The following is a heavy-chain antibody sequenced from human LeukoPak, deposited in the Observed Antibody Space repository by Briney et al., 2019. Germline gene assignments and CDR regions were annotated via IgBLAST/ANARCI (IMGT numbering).Heavy chain of an antibody. CDR1: GGSISSYY. Sequence: SETLSLTCTVSGGSISSYYWSWIRQPPGKGLEWIGYIYYSESTNYNPSLKSRVTISVDTSKNQFSLKLSSVTAADTAVYYCAGFYVRDYYYYYGMDVWGQGTTVTVSS. CDR3: AGFYVRDYYYYYGMDV. CDR2: IYYSEST. J-gene: IGHJ6*02. D-gene: IGHD5/OR15-5a*01. V-gene: IGHV4-59*08.